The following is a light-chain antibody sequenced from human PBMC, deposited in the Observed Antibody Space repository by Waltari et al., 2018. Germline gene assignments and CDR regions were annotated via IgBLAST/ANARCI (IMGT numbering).Light chain of an antibody. CDR2: DAY. CDR3: LQYNHWPPWT. J-gene: IGKJ1*01. V-gene: IGKV3-15*01. CDR1: QSVGSK. Sequence: EIEMTQSPATLSVSPGERATLSCRASQSVGSKLDWYQQKPGQPPRLLIYDAYTRATGIPARFTGSGSGTEFTLTISSLQSEDFAVYHCLQYNHWPPWTFGQGTKVEIK.